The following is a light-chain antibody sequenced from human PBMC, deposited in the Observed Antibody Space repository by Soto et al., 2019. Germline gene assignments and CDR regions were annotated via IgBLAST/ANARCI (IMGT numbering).Light chain of an antibody. CDR1: QSIQTW. V-gene: IGKV1-5*01. CDR2: DAS. Sequence: DIQMTQSPSTLSASVGDRVTISCRASQSIQTWLAWYQQRPGKAPNLLIFDASDLASGVSSRFSGSGSGAEFTLTISSLQPEDFATYYCQQSYSTPTWTFGQGTKVEIK. J-gene: IGKJ1*01. CDR3: QQSYSTPTWT.